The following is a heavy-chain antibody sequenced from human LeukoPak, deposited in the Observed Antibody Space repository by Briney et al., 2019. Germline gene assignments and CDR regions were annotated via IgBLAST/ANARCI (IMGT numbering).Heavy chain of an antibody. D-gene: IGHD5-18*01. CDR3: TRDRGIQLEPFDY. J-gene: IGHJ4*02. V-gene: IGHV3-49*03. CDR1: GFTFSSYA. Sequence: PGGSLRLSCAASGFTFSSYAMSWFRQAPGKGLEWVGLIRSKAYGGTTEYAASVKGRFAISRDDSKSIAYLQMNSLKTEDTAVYYCTRDRGIQLEPFDYWGQGTLVTVSS. CDR2: IRSKAYGGTT.